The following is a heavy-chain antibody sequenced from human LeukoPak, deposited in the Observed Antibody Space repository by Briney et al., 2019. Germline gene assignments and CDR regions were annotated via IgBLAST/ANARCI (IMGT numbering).Heavy chain of an antibody. J-gene: IGHJ3*02. D-gene: IGHD3-3*01. V-gene: IGHV4-4*07. Sequence: SETLSLTCTFSGASISTYYWSWIRQPAGKGLEFIGRIYSSGSTNYNPSLKSRVTMSLKTSKNQFSLKLTSVTAADTAVYYCARGTISGVGNAFDIWGQGTMVTVSS. CDR1: GASISTYY. CDR3: ARGTISGVGNAFDI. CDR2: IYSSGST.